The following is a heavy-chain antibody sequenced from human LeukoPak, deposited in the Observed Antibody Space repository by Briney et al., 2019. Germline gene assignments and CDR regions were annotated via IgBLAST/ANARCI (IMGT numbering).Heavy chain of an antibody. D-gene: IGHD3-22*01. J-gene: IGHJ4*02. CDR2: IKSKTDGGTT. CDR3: STTYYYDSSEGY. CDR1: GFTFSNAW. Sequence: GGSLRLSCAASGFTFSNAWMNWVRQAPGKGLEWVGRIKSKTDGGTTDYAAPVKGRFTVSRDDSKNTLYLQMNSLKTEDTAVYYCSTTYYYDSSEGYWGQGTLVTVSS. V-gene: IGHV3-15*07.